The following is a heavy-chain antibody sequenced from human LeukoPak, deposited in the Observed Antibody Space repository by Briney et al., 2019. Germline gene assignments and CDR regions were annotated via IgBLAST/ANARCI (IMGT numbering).Heavy chain of an antibody. J-gene: IGHJ4*02. Sequence: GGSLRLSCAASGVTLSSYAMSWARQAPGKGLEWVSGISSSGSGGNTYYADSVKGRFTISRDSSKNTLFLHMNTLRAEDTAIYYCAKAGGSYTTTYFDYWGQGTLVTVSS. V-gene: IGHV3-23*01. CDR3: AKAGGSYTTTYFDY. D-gene: IGHD1-26*01. CDR2: ISSSGSGGNT. CDR1: GVTLSSYA.